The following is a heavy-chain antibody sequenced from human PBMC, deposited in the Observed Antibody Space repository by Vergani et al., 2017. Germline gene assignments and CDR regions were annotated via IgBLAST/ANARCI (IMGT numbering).Heavy chain of an antibody. D-gene: IGHD3-22*01. V-gene: IGHV1-46*03. CDR1: GYTFTSDY. Sequence: QVQLVQSGAEVKKPGASVKVSCKASGYTFTSDYMHWVRQAPGQGLEWMGIINPSGGSTSYAQKFQGRVTMTRDTSTSTVYMELSSLRSEDTAVYYCARDRRYYYDSSGNWFDPWGQGTLVTVSS. CDR3: ARDRRYYYDSSGNWFDP. J-gene: IGHJ5*02. CDR2: INPSGGST.